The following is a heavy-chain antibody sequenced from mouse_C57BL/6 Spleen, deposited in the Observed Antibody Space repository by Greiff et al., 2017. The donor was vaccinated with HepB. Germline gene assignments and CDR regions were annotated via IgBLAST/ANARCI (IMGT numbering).Heavy chain of an antibody. CDR2: IDPETGGT. D-gene: IGHD2-1*01. J-gene: IGHJ4*01. CDR1: GYTFTDYE. Sequence: VKLQESGAELVRPGASVTLSCKASGYTFTDYEMHWVKQTPVHGLEWIGAIDPETGGTAYNQKFKGKAILTADKSSSTAYMELRSLTSEDSAVYYCTIYYGNYYAMDYWGQGTSVTVSS. CDR3: TIYYGNYYAMDY. V-gene: IGHV1-15*01.